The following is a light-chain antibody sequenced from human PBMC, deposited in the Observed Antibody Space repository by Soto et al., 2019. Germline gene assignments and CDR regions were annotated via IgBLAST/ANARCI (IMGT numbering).Light chain of an antibody. CDR2: GNS. CDR1: SSNIGAGYD. J-gene: IGLJ2*01. CDR3: QSYDSSRSVV. V-gene: IGLV1-40*01. Sequence: QSVLTQPPSVSGAPGQRVTISCTGSSSNIGAGYDVHWYQQLPGTAPKLLIHGNSNRPSGVPDRFSGSKSGTSASLAITGLQAEDEADYYCQSYDSSRSVVFGGGTKVTVL.